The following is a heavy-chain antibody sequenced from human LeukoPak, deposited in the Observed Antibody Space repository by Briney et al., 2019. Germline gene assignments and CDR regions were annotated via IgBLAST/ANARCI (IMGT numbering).Heavy chain of an antibody. CDR1: GFTFSSYG. D-gene: IGHD1-26*01. J-gene: IGHJ4*02. CDR3: ARVVGGTSAVAY. V-gene: IGHV3-30*03. Sequence: PGRSLRLSCAASGFTFSSYGMHWVRQAPGKGLEWVAVISYDGSNKYYADSVKGRFTISRDNSKNTLYLQINSLRAEDTAVYYCARVVGGTSAVAYWGQGTLVSVSS. CDR2: ISYDGSNK.